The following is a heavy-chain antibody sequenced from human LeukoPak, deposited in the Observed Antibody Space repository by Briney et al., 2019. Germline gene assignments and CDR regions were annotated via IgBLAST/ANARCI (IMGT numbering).Heavy chain of an antibody. Sequence: KSSETLSLTCTVSNYSISSGYYWGWIRQPPGKGLEWIGSIYHSGSTYYNPSLKSRVTISVDTSKNQFSLKLSSVTAADTAVYYCARDVTSGWYLDYWGQGTLVTVSS. J-gene: IGHJ4*02. V-gene: IGHV4-38-2*02. D-gene: IGHD6-19*01. CDR2: IYHSGST. CDR1: NYSISSGYY. CDR3: ARDVTSGWYLDY.